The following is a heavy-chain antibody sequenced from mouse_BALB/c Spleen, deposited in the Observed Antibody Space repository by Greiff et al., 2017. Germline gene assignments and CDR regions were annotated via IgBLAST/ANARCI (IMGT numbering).Heavy chain of an antibody. J-gene: IGHJ4*01. CDR2: IDPYNGGT. CDR1: GYAFTSYN. CDR3: ARAPGGKSFYAMDY. D-gene: IGHD1-2*01. V-gene: IGHV1S135*01. Sequence: EVQLQESGPELVKPGASVKVSCKASGYAFTSYNMYWVKQSHGKSLEWIGYIDPYNGGTSYNQKFKGKATLTVDKSSSTAYMHLNSLTSEDSAVYYCARAPGGKSFYAMDYWGQGTSVTVSS.